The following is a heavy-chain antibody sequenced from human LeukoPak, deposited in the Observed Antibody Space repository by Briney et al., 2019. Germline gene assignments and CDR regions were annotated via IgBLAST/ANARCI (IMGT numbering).Heavy chain of an antibody. CDR1: GFAVSDIY. V-gene: IGHV3-53*05. J-gene: IGHJ4*02. CDR3: AIAASGTLADF. Sequence: GGSLRLSCAASGFAVSDIYMNWVRQAPGKGLEWVSVLYNDGSTYYADSVKGRFTISRDNSKTTLYLQMSSLRTEDTAVYYCAIAASGTLADFWGQGTVVTVSS. D-gene: IGHD6-13*01. CDR2: LYNDGST.